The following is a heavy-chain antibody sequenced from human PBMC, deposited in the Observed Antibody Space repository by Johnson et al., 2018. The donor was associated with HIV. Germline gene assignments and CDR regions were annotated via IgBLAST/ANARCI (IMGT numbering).Heavy chain of an antibody. CDR1: GFTFSDYY. V-gene: IGHV3-11*04. D-gene: IGHD5-12*01. J-gene: IGHJ3*02. CDR3: ARDRPAKWLRSNDDAFDI. CDR2: ISSSGDII. Sequence: QVQLVESGGGLVQPGGSLRLSCAASGFTFSDYYMTWIRQAPGKGLELLSFISSSGDIIRYADPVTGRFTLSRDNAKNTLYLQRNSLRAEDTAVYYCARDRPAKWLRSNDDAFDIWGQGTMVTVSS.